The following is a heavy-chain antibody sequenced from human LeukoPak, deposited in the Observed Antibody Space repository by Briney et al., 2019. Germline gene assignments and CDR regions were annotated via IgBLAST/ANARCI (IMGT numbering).Heavy chain of an antibody. CDR1: GGTFSSYA. CDR3: ARTPRGRCSGGSCYSAGAFDI. J-gene: IGHJ3*02. Sequence: GASVKVSCKASGGTFSSYAISWVRQAPGQGLEWMGGIIPIFGTANYAQKFQGRVTITADKSTSTAYMELSSLRSEDTAVYYCARTPRGRCSGGSCYSAGAFDIWGQGTMVTVSS. V-gene: IGHV1-69*06. D-gene: IGHD2-15*01. CDR2: IIPIFGTA.